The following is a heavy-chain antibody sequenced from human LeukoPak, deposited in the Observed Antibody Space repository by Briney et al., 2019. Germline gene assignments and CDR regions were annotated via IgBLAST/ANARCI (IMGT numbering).Heavy chain of an antibody. J-gene: IGHJ6*03. CDR2: INPNSGGT. CDR1: GYTFTGYY. D-gene: IGHD2-2*01. CDR3: ARVGGSTSLLYYYYYYMDV. V-gene: IGHV1-2*02. Sequence: ASVKVSCKASGYTFTGYYMHWVRQAPGQGLEWMGWINPNSGGTNYAQKFQGRVAMTRNTSISTAYMELSSLRSEDTAVYYCARVGGSTSLLYYYYYYMDVWGKGTTVTISS.